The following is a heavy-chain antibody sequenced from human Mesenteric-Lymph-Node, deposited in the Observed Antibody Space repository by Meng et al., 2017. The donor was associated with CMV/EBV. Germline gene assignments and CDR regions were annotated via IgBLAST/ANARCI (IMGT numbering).Heavy chain of an antibody. CDR1: GYSISSDYY. D-gene: IGHD2-2*01. Sequence: SETLSLTCTVSGYSISSDYYWSWIRQPPGKGLEWIGEINHSGSTNYNPSLKSRVTISVDTSKNQFSLKLSSVTAADTAVYYCARAGYCSSTSCYKGNLYYYYYGMDVWGQGTTVTVSS. J-gene: IGHJ6*02. CDR2: INHSGST. CDR3: ARAGYCSSTSCYKGNLYYYYYGMDV. V-gene: IGHV4-38-2*02.